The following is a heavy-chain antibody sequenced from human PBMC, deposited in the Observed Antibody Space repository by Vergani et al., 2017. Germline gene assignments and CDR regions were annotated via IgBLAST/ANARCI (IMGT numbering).Heavy chain of an antibody. Sequence: EVQLEESGGGLVLPGRSLRLSCVASGFTSAGYAMHWVRQAPGKGLEWVSGISWNSNSIGYADSVKGRFTISRDNAKNSLYLQMNSLRAEDTALHYCAKDLGTSSGGGWFDPGGQGTLVTVSS. CDR1: GFTSAGYA. CDR3: AKDLGTSSGGGWFDP. V-gene: IGHV3-9*02. J-gene: IGHJ5*02. D-gene: IGHD6-6*01. CDR2: ISWNSNSI.